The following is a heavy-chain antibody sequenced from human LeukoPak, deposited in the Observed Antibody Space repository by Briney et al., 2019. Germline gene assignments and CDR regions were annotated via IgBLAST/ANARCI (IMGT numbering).Heavy chain of an antibody. CDR2: MNPNSGNT. J-gene: IGHJ4*02. V-gene: IGHV1-8*03. Sequence: ASVKVSCKASGYTFTSYDINWVRQATGQGLEWMGWMNPNSGNTGYAQKFQGRVTITRNTSISTAYMELSSLRSEDTAVYYCARGLYCSSTSYYDYWGQGTLVTVSS. CDR3: ARGLYCSSTSYYDY. D-gene: IGHD2-2*01. CDR1: GYTFTSYD.